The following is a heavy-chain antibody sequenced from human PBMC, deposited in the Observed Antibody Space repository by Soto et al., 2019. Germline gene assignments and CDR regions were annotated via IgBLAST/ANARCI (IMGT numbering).Heavy chain of an antibody. CDR3: AKHPIRVAATPSWFDP. V-gene: IGHV3-23*01. CDR2: ISGSGGST. J-gene: IGHJ5*02. Sequence: EVQLLESGGGLVQPGGSLRLSCAASGFTFSSYAMSWVRQAPGKGLEWVSAISGSGGSTYYADSVKGRFTISRDNSKNTLYLQMNSLRAEDTAVYYCAKHPIRVAATPSWFDPWGQGTLVTVSS. CDR1: GFTFSSYA. D-gene: IGHD2-15*01.